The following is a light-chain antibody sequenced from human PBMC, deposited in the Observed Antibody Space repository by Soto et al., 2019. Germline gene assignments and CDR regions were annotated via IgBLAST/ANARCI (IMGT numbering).Light chain of an antibody. CDR3: QQYGSSRT. CDR1: QSVSSSY. J-gene: IGKJ1*01. V-gene: IGKV3-20*01. Sequence: EIVLTQSPGTLSLSPGERATLSCRASQSVSSSYLAWYQQKPGQAPRLLIYGASSRATGIPDRFSGSGSGTDFTLTISRLEPEDCAVYYCQQYGSSRTFGQGTKVEIQ. CDR2: GAS.